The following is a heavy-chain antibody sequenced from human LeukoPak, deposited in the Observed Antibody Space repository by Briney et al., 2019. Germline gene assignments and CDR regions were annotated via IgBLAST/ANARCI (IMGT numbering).Heavy chain of an antibody. D-gene: IGHD3-22*01. V-gene: IGHV4-59*08. CDR2: IYYSGST. CDR1: GGSISGYY. J-gene: IGHJ4*02. Sequence: SETLSLTCTVSGGSISGYYWSWIRQPPGKGLEWIGYIYYSGSTNYNPSLKSRVTISVDTSKNQFSLKLSSVTAADTAVYYCARHSPYYYDSSGFDYWGQGTLVTVSS. CDR3: ARHSPYYYDSSGFDY.